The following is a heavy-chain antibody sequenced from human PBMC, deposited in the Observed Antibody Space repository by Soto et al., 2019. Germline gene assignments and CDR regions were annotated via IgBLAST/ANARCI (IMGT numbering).Heavy chain of an antibody. Sequence: QVQLQESGPGLVKPSQTLSLTCTVSGASISSGGYYWGWIRQRPGKGLEWIGYIYYSGITNYNPSLKRRVAISGDTSNNQFSLELSSVTAADTAVYYCARGYSSGYLGNWFDPWGQGVLVTVSS. D-gene: IGHD3-22*01. J-gene: IGHJ5*02. V-gene: IGHV4-31*03. CDR3: ARGYSSGYLGNWFDP. CDR1: GASISSGGYY. CDR2: IYYSGIT.